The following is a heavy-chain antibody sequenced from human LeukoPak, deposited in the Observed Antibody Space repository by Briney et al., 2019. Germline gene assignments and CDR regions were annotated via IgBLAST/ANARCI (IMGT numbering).Heavy chain of an antibody. CDR3: ARGGGDYSYLDY. J-gene: IGHJ4*02. CDR1: GGSFSGYY. D-gene: IGHD4-17*01. CDR2: INHSGST. V-gene: IGHV4-34*01. Sequence: SETLSLTCAVYGGSFSGYYWSWIRQPPGKGLEWIGEINHSGSTNYNPSLKSRVTISVDTSKNQFSLKLSSVTAADTAVYYCARGGGDYSYLDYWGQGTLVTVSS.